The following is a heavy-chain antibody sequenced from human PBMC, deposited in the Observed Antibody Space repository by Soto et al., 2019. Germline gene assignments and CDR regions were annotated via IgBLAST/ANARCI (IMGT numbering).Heavy chain of an antibody. D-gene: IGHD1-20*01. CDR1: GGSISSSSYY. J-gene: IGHJ4*02. V-gene: IGHV4-39*01. Sequence: QLQLQESGPGLVKPSETLSLTCTVSGGSISSSSYYWGWIRQPPGKGLEWIGSIYYSGSTYYNPSLKSRVTISVDTSKNQFSLKLSSVTAADTAVYYCARHYNWNDAFDYWGQGTLVTVSS. CDR2: IYYSGST. CDR3: ARHYNWNDAFDY.